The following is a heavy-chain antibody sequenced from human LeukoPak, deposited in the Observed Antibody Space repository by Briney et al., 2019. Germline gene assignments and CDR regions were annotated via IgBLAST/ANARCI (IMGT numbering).Heavy chain of an antibody. J-gene: IGHJ3*02. CDR3: ARLGGGSYSGSYYVAFDI. Sequence: PSETLSLTCTVSGGSIGSYYWSWIRQPPGKGLEWIGYIYYSGSTNYNPTLKSRVTISVDTSKNQFSLKLSSVAAADTAVYYCARLGGGSYSGSYYVAFDIWGQGTMVTVSS. V-gene: IGHV4-59*08. CDR1: GGSIGSYY. D-gene: IGHD1-26*01. CDR2: IYYSGST.